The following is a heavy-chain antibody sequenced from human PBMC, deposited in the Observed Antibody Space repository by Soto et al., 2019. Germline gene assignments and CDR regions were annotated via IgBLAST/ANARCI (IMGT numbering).Heavy chain of an antibody. J-gene: IGHJ4*02. CDR3: ARVPLYYDTRYFDY. Sequence: QVQLQASGPGLVNPSQTLSLTCTVSGGSISRGDYYWSWIRQPPGKGLEWSGYIYYSGSTYYNPSFKSRGTISVDTKKNQFSLRLSSVTAAATAEYYCARVPLYYDTRYFDYSGQGTLVIVSS. CDR2: IYYSGST. CDR1: GGSISRGDYY. V-gene: IGHV4-30-4*01. D-gene: IGHD3-9*01.